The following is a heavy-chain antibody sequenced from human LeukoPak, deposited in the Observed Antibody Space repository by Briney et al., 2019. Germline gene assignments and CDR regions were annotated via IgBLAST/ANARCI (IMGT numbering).Heavy chain of an antibody. D-gene: IGHD2/OR15-2a*01. Sequence: QTGGSLRLSCAASEFTFSNYWMTWVRQAPGKGLEWVANIKQDGSKKHYLDSVEGRFTISRDDAKNSVYLQMNSLRAEDTAVYYCARDEPSPDSTDLDYWGQGTLVTVSS. CDR2: IKQDGSKK. CDR1: EFTFSNYW. V-gene: IGHV3-7*01. J-gene: IGHJ4*02. CDR3: ARDEPSPDSTDLDY.